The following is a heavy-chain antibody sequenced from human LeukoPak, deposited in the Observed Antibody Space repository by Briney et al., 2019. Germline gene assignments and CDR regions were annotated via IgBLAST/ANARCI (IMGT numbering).Heavy chain of an antibody. CDR3: AKSYDSSGYYNYFDY. V-gene: IGHV3-23*01. Sequence: GGSLRLSCSASGFTFSSYAMSWVRQAPGKGLEWVSAISGSGGSTYYAHSVKGRFTISRDNSKNTLYLQMNSLRAEDTAVYYCAKSYDSSGYYNYFDYWGQGTLVTVSS. CDR2: ISGSGGST. J-gene: IGHJ4*02. CDR1: GFTFSSYA. D-gene: IGHD3-22*01.